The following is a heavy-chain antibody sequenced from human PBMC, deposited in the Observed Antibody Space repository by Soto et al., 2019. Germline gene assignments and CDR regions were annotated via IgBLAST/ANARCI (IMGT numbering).Heavy chain of an antibody. D-gene: IGHD6-13*01. Sequence: QVQLQESGPGLVKPSETLSLTCTVSGCSISSYYWSWIRQPPGKGLEWIGYIYYSGSTNYNPSRKRRVTISVDTSKNQFSLKLSSVTAADTAVYYCARAPEQQLVTGFDYWGQGTLVTVSS. CDR1: GCSISSYY. J-gene: IGHJ4*02. CDR2: IYYSGST. CDR3: ARAPEQQLVTGFDY. V-gene: IGHV4-59*01.